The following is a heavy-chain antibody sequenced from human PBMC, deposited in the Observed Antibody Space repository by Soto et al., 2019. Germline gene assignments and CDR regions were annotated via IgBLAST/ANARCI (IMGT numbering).Heavy chain of an antibody. CDR1: GGSISTYY. J-gene: IGHJ4*02. CDR3: ARGAGMVVFDD. D-gene: IGHD1-26*01. V-gene: IGHV4-59*01. Sequence: SSETLSLTCTVSGGSISTYYWSWIRQPPGKGLEWIGYIYYSGSTNYNPSLKSRVTISVDTSKNQFSLKLNSVTAADTAVYYCARGAGMVVFDDWGQGTLVTVS. CDR2: IYYSGST.